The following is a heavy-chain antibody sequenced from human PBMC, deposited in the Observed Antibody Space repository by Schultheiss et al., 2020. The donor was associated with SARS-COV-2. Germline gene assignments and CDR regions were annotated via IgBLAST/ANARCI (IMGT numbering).Heavy chain of an antibody. V-gene: IGHV4-31*03. CDR2: IYYSGST. Sequence: SETLSLTCTVSGGSISSGNYYWSWIRQHPGKGLEWIGYIYYSGSTYYNPSLKSRVTLSVDTSKNQFSLKLSSVTAADTAVYYCARASGIVGAFDYWGQGTLVTVSS. CDR3: ARASGIVGAFDY. J-gene: IGHJ4*02. D-gene: IGHD1-26*01. CDR1: GGSISSGNYY.